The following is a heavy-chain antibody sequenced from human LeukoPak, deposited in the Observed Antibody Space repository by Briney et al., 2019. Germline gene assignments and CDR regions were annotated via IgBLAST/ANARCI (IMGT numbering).Heavy chain of an antibody. CDR2: MSSDGSST. J-gene: IGHJ4*02. CDR1: GFTFSNYW. V-gene: IGHV3-74*01. Sequence: GGSLRLSCAASGFTFSNYWMNWVRQVPGKGLMWVSRMSSDGSSTNYADSVKGRFTISRDNAKNSLYLQMNSLRAEDTAVYYCARANNGYIAVAGTVGYWGQGTLVTVSS. CDR3: ARANNGYIAVAGTVGY. D-gene: IGHD6-19*01.